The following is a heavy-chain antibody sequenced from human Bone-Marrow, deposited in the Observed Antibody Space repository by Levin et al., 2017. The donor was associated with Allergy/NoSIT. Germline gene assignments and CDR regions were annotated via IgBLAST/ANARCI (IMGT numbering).Heavy chain of an antibody. CDR3: ARDPYGSGGYYYYLDV. CDR2: MSSDGSDT. Sequence: AGGSLRLSCAASGFTFRSYALHWVRQAPGTGLDWVAVMSSDGSDTSYADSVKGRFTISRDNSKNTLYLQMNSLRNEDTAVYYCARDPYGSGGYYYYLDVWGKGTTVTVSS. V-gene: IGHV3-30-3*01. CDR1: GFTFRSYA. D-gene: IGHD3-10*01. J-gene: IGHJ6*03.